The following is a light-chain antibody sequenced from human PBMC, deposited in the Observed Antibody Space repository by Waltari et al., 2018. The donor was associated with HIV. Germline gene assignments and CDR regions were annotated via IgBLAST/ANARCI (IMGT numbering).Light chain of an antibody. V-gene: IGKV1-39*01. Sequence: DIQMTQSPSSLSASIGGRVTITCRPRQTVKTYLNWYLQKPGKAPSLLIHGTSTLQSGVPARFRGTGSGTHFTLTINDLQPEDCGIYYCQQSYSTPLTFGGGT. CDR1: QTVKTY. J-gene: IGKJ4*01. CDR2: GTS. CDR3: QQSYSTPLT.